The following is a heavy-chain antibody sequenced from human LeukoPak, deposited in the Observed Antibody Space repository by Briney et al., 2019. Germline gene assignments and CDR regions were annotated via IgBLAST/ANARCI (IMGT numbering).Heavy chain of an antibody. CDR1: GGSISSYY. Sequence: PSETLSLTCTVSGGSISSYYWSWIRQPPGKGLEWIGYIYYSGSTNYNPSLKSRVTISVDTSKNQFSLKLSSVTAADTAVYYCARGVIRAYYYDSSGYYFDYWGQGTLVTVSS. J-gene: IGHJ4*02. V-gene: IGHV4-59*01. CDR3: ARGVIRAYYYDSSGYYFDY. CDR2: IYYSGST. D-gene: IGHD3-22*01.